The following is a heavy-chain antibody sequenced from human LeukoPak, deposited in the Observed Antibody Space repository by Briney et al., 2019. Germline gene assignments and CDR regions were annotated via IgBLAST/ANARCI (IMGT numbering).Heavy chain of an antibody. Sequence: PGGSLRLSCAASGFTFSSYWMHWVRQAPGKGLVWVSRINSDGSSTSYADSVKGRFTIFRDNAKNTLYLQMNSLRAEDTAVYYCASSIGFRSWDAFDIWGQGTMVAVSS. CDR1: GFTFSSYW. CDR3: ASSIGFRSWDAFDI. CDR2: INSDGSST. V-gene: IGHV3-74*01. J-gene: IGHJ3*02. D-gene: IGHD3-10*01.